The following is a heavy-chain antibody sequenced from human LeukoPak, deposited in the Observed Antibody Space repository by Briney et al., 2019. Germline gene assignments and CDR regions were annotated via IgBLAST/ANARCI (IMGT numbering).Heavy chain of an antibody. V-gene: IGHV5-51*01. J-gene: IGHJ4*02. CDR3: ARSPNYYDSSGYYSFDY. CDR2: IYPGDSDT. D-gene: IGHD3-22*01. Sequence: GASLKISCKGSGYSFTSYWIGWVRQMPGKRLEWLGIIYPGDSDTRYSPSFQGQVTISADKSISTAYLQWSSLKASDTAMYYCARSPNYYDSSGYYSFDYWGQGTLVTVSS. CDR1: GYSFTSYW.